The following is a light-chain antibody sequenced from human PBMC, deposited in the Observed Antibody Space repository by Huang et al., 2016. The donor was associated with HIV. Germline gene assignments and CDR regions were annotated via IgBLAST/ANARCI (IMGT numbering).Light chain of an antibody. V-gene: IGKV1-39*01. CDR1: QNITTY. CDR3: QQSFTSPPT. Sequence: DIQMTQFPSSLSASVGDRVTIPCRAIQNITTYINWYHQKPGRAPKLLIHTTSNLHTGVPSRFSGSGSGSTFRLTIASLHLDDLATYYCQQSFTSPPTFGQGTKVEV. J-gene: IGKJ1*01. CDR2: TTS.